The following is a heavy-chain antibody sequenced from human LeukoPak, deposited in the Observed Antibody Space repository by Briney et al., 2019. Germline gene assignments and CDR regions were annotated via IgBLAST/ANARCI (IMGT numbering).Heavy chain of an antibody. CDR1: GFTFTDHY. CDR2: IRQDGGET. D-gene: IGHD3-22*01. J-gene: IGHJ1*01. Sequence: GGSXRLSCAASGFTFTDHYMSWVRQAPGKGLEWVANIRQDGGETYYGDSVKGRFIISRDNAKNSLFLQMNRLRAEDTAVYYCATYSSLNTREFQYWGQGTLVTVS. CDR3: ATYSSLNTREFQY. V-gene: IGHV3-7*01.